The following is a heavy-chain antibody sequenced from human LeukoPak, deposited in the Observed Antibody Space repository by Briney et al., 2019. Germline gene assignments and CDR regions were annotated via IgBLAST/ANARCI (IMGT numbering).Heavy chain of an antibody. CDR3: ARDQRDWNYAYYYYGMDV. D-gene: IGHD1-7*01. J-gene: IGHJ6*02. V-gene: IGHV3-23*01. CDR1: GFTLTSYA. Sequence: PGGSLRLSRAPSGFTLTSYAMSWVRQAPGKGREWVSAISGSGGSTYYADSVKGRFTISRDNSKNTLYLQMNSLRAEDTAVYYCARDQRDWNYAYYYYGMDVWGQGTTVTVSS. CDR2: ISGSGGST.